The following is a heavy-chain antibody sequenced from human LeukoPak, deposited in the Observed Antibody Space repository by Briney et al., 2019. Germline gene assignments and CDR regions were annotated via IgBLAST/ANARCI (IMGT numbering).Heavy chain of an antibody. D-gene: IGHD2-8*02. CDR1: GFTFSNYW. CDR2: ISSDGTTT. Sequence: LGGSLRLSCAASGFTFSNYWMHWVRQAPGKGLVWVSRISSDGTTTNYADSVKGRFTISRDNAKNTLYLQMNSLGAEDTAIYFCVCIPVGFWGQGPLVTVSS. J-gene: IGHJ4*02. CDR3: VCIPVGF. V-gene: IGHV3-74*01.